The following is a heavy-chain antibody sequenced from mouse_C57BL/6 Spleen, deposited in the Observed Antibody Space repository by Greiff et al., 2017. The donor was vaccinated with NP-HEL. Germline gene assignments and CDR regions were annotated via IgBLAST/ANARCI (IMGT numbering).Heavy chain of an antibody. CDR3: AKRDYDGFPFDY. V-gene: IGHV1-59*01. Sequence: QVLLQQSGAELVRPGTSVKLSCKASGYTFTSYWMHWVKQRPGQGLEWIGVIDPSDSYTNYNQKFKGKATLTVDTSSSTAYMQLSSLTSEDSAVYYCAKRDYDGFPFDYWGQGTTLTVSS. CDR1: GYTFTSYW. J-gene: IGHJ2*01. D-gene: IGHD2-4*01. CDR2: IDPSDSYT.